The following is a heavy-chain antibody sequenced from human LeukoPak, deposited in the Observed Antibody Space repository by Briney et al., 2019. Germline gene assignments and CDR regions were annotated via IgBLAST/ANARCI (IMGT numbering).Heavy chain of an antibody. CDR1: GITFSSYA. CDR2: ISGSGGST. Sequence: GGSLRLSCAASGITFSSYAMSWVRQAPGKGLEWVSAISGSGGSTYYAGSVKGRFTISRDNSKNTLYLQMNSLRAEDTAVYYCAKDHNALWFGEFNWFDPWGQGTLVTVSS. J-gene: IGHJ5*02. V-gene: IGHV3-23*01. D-gene: IGHD3-10*01. CDR3: AKDHNALWFGEFNWFDP.